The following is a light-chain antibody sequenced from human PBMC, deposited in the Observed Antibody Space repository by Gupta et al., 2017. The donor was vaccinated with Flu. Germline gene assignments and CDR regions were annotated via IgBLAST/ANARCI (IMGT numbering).Light chain of an antibody. V-gene: IGLV2-14*01. CDR3: SSYTSGNSCV. J-gene: IGLJ1*01. CDR1: SSDVGGYNY. CDR2: EVS. Sequence: QSALTQPASVSRSPGQSITISCTGTSSDVGGYNYVSWYQQHPGKAPKLMLYEVSNRPSGVSNRFSGSKSGNTASLTISGLLAEDEADYYCSSYTSGNSCVFGTGTKV.